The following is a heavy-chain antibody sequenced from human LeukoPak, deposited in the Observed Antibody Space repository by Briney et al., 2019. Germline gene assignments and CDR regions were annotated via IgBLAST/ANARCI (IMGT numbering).Heavy chain of an antibody. CDR3: ARDRRPPGIAVAGVFDY. J-gene: IGHJ4*02. D-gene: IGHD6-19*01. V-gene: IGHV3-23*01. CDR1: GFTFSSYA. CDR2: ISGSGVNT. Sequence: PGGSLRLSCAVSGFTFSSYAMNWVRQAPGKGLEWVSAISGSGVNTDHADSVKGRFTISRDNSKNTLYLQMNSLRPEDTAVYFCARDRRPPGIAVAGVFDYWGQGTLVTVSS.